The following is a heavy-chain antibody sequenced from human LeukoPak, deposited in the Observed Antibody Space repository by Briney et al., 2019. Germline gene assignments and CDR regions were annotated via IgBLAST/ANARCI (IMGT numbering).Heavy chain of an antibody. J-gene: IGHJ1*01. V-gene: IGHV3-30*04. CDR3: ARGATTVHQGGLWNFQH. CDR2: ISYDGSNK. D-gene: IGHD4-17*01. Sequence: GGSLRLSCAASGFTFSSYAMHWVRQAPGKGLEWVAVISYDGSNKYYADSVKGRFTISRDNSKNTLYLQMNSLRAEDTAVYYCARGATTVHQGGLWNFQHWGQGTLVTVSS. CDR1: GFTFSSYA.